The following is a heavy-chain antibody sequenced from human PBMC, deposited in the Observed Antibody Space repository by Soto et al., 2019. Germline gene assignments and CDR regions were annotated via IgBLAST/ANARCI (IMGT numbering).Heavy chain of an antibody. J-gene: IGHJ6*02. D-gene: IGHD3-9*01. CDR2: IIPILDIT. CDR3: ARGGHYNILTGHDISGGYYYEMDV. V-gene: IGHV1-69*02. CDR1: GGTFSSYT. Sequence: VQLVQSAAEVKKPGSSVKISCKASGGTFSSYTISWVRQAPGQRLEWMGRIIPILDITNYAQNFQGRVTITADRSTNTAYMELNSLRSEDTAVYYCARGGHYNILTGHDISGGYYYEMDVWGQGTTVTVSS.